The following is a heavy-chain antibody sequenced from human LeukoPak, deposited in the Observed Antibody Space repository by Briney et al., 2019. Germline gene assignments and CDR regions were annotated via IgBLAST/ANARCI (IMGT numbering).Heavy chain of an antibody. CDR2: INPKNGDT. Sequence: GASVKVSCKASGYTFTGYYMHWLRQAPGQGLEWMGWINPKNGDTEYAQKFQGSVTMTRDTSISTGYMELRRLTSDDTAVYYCASGGAAFDYWGQGTLVTVSS. D-gene: IGHD3-16*01. CDR3: ASGGAAFDY. J-gene: IGHJ4*02. CDR1: GYTFTGYY. V-gene: IGHV1-2*02.